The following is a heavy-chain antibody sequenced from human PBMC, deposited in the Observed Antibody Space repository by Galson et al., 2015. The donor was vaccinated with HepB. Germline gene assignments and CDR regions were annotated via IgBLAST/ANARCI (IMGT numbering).Heavy chain of an antibody. CDR3: ARLWGGYSSGWFDY. Sequence: SLRLSCAASGFTFSDYYMSWIRQAPGKGLEWVSYISSSSSYTNYADSVKGRFTISRDNAKNSLYLQMNSLRAEDTAVYYCARLWGGYSSGWFDYWGQGTLVTVSS. CDR1: GFTFSDYY. CDR2: ISSSSSYT. J-gene: IGHJ4*02. V-gene: IGHV3-11*03. D-gene: IGHD6-19*01.